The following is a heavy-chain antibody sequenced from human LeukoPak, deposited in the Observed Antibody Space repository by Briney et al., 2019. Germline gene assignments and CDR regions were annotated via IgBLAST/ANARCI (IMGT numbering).Heavy chain of an antibody. Sequence: SETLSLTCAVYGGSFSGYCWSWIRQPPGKGLEWIGEINHSGSTNYNPPLKSRVTISVDTSKNQFSLKLSSVTAADTAVYYCARVWDYVWGSYPYFDYWGQGTLVTVSS. CDR2: INHSGST. D-gene: IGHD3-16*01. CDR3: ARVWDYVWGSYPYFDY. J-gene: IGHJ4*02. CDR1: GGSFSGYC. V-gene: IGHV4-34*01.